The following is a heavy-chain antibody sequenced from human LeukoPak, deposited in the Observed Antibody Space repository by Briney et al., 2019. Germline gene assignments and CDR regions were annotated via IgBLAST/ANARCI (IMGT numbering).Heavy chain of an antibody. CDR2: IYNRGST. V-gene: IGHV4-31*03. J-gene: IGHJ4*02. CDR3: ARGTVEMATILRLDY. CDR1: GGSVSSGGYS. D-gene: IGHD5-12*01. Sequence: SQTLSLTCTVSGGSVSSGGYSWSWIRQHPGKGLEWIGYIYNRGSTYYNPSLKRRVTIAADTSKNQFSLKLSSVTAADTAVYYCARGTVEMATILRLDYWGQGTLVTVSS.